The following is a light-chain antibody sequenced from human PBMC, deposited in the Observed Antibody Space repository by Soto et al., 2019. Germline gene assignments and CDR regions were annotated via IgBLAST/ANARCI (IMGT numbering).Light chain of an antibody. CDR2: DAS. CDR3: QQRSNWPPFT. CDR1: QSVSNY. V-gene: IGKV3-11*01. Sequence: IVLAQSPATLSFFPGERATLSCRASQSVSNYLAWYQQKPGQAPRLLIYDASNRATDIPARFSGSGSGTDFTLTISSLEPEDFAVYYCQQRSNWPPFTFGQGTRLEIK. J-gene: IGKJ5*01.